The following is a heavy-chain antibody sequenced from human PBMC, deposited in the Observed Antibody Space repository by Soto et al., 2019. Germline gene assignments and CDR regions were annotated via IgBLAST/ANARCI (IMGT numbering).Heavy chain of an antibody. Sequence: EVQLLESGGGLVQPGGSLRLSCAASGFTFSSYAMSWVRQAPGKGLEWVSAISGSGGSTYYADSVKGRFTISRDNSKNTLYLQMNSLRAEDTAVYYCAKDRSDYYDSSGYRFDYWGQGTLVTVSS. J-gene: IGHJ4*02. CDR2: ISGSGGST. V-gene: IGHV3-23*01. D-gene: IGHD3-22*01. CDR3: AKDRSDYYDSSGYRFDY. CDR1: GFTFSSYA.